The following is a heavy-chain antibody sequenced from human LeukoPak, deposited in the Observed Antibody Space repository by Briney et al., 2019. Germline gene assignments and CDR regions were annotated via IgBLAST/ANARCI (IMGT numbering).Heavy chain of an antibody. D-gene: IGHD3-9*01. CDR1: GGTFSSYT. Sequence: ASVKVTCKDSGGTFSSYTISWVRQAPGQGLEWMGRIIPILGIANYAQKFQGRVTITADKSTSTACMELSRLRSEDTAVYYCARGGRYFDWLWAFDIWGQGTMVTVSS. J-gene: IGHJ3*02. V-gene: IGHV1-69*02. CDR3: ARGGRYFDWLWAFDI. CDR2: IIPILGIA.